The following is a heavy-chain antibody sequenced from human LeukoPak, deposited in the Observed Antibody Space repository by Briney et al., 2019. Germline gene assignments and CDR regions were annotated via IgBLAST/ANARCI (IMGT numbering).Heavy chain of an antibody. J-gene: IGHJ6*02. D-gene: IGHD3-10*01. CDR1: GFTFSIYG. CDR2: IWIDGSNK. Sequence: GGSLRLSCGASGFTFSIYGMHWVRQAPGKGSEWVAVIWIDGSNKYYADSVKGRFTISRDNSKNTLYLQINSLRAEDTAVYYCARANYGSGSNYYYGLDVWGQRNTVTVSS. CDR3: ARANYGSGSNYYYGLDV. V-gene: IGHV3-33*01.